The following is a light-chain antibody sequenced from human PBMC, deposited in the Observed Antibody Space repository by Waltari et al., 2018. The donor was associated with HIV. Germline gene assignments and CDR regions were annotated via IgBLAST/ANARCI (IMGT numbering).Light chain of an antibody. V-gene: IGLV1-44*01. Sequence: QSVLAQPPSVSGAPGQRVTISCSGSGSNIRSNYVNWYQQLPVTAPRVLIYNDDQLPSGVPPRFSGSKAGTTASLAISGLQSEDEADYYCAAWDDTLKVYVFGTGTKVTVL. CDR1: GSNIRSNY. CDR3: AAWDDTLKVYV. CDR2: NDD. J-gene: IGLJ1*01.